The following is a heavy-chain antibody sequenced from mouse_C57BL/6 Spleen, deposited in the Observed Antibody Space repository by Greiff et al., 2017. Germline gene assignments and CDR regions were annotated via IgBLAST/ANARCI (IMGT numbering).Heavy chain of an antibody. J-gene: IGHJ4*01. CDR2: IDPSDSYT. Sequence: QVQLQQPGAELVKPGASVKLSCKASGYTFTSYWMQWVKQRPGQGLEWIGEIDPSDSYTNYNQKFKGKATLTVDTSSSTAYMQLSSLTSEDSAVYYCARSGHYYGSPGDYWGQGTSVTVSS. CDR1: GYTFTSYW. V-gene: IGHV1-50*01. CDR3: ARSGHYYGSPGDY. D-gene: IGHD1-1*01.